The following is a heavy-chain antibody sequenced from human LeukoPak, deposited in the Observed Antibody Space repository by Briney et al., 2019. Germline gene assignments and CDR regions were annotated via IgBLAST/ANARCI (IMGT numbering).Heavy chain of an antibody. V-gene: IGHV1-8*01. CDR2: MNPNSGNT. D-gene: IGHD2-2*01. CDR1: GCTFTSYD. J-gene: IGHJ6*02. Sequence: ASVKVSCKASGCTFTSYDINWVRQATGQGLEWMGWMNPNSGNTGYAQKFQGRVTMTRNTSISTAYMELSSLRSEDTAVYYCARGPFHIVVVPAHGMDVWGQGTTVTVSS. CDR3: ARGPFHIVVVPAHGMDV.